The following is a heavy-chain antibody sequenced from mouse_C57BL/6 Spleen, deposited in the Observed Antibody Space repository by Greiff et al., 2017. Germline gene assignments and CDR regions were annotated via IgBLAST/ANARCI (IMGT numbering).Heavy chain of an antibody. V-gene: IGHV1-52*01. CDR3: ARSTCYGKGGWYFDV. CDR1: GYTFTSYW. CDR2: IDPSDSET. Sequence: QVQLQQPGAELVRPGSSVKLSCKASGYTFTSYWMHWVKQRPIQGLEWIGNIDPSDSETHYNQKFKDKATLTVDKSSSTAYMQLSSLTSEDSAVYYCARSTCYGKGGWYFDVWGTGTTVTVSS. J-gene: IGHJ1*03. D-gene: IGHD2-10*01.